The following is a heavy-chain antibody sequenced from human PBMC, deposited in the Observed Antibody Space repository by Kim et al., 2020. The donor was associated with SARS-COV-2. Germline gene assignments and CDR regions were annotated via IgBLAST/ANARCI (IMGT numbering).Heavy chain of an antibody. V-gene: IGHV4-4*07. J-gene: IGHJ4*02. CDR3: ASALGH. Sequence: YPSRRTNYTPSLQSRVTMSVDMSKNQFSLRLSSVTAADTAVYYCASALGHWGQGTLVTVSS. D-gene: IGHD3-16*02. CDR2: YPSRRT.